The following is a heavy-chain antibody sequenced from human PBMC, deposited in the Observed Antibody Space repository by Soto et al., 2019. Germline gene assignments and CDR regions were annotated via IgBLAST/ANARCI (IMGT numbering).Heavy chain of an antibody. CDR1: GYTFTSYG. D-gene: IGHD3-10*01. J-gene: IGHJ6*02. CDR2: ISAYNGNT. V-gene: IGHV1-18*01. CDR3: ATQGVRGVISRYYYGMDV. Sequence: QVQLVQSGAEVKKPGASVKVSCKASGYTFTSYGISWVRQAPGQGLEWMGWISAYNGNTNYAQKLQGRVTMTTDTSTSKCCMELRSLRSDDTAVYYCATQGVRGVISRYYYGMDVWGQGTTVTVSS.